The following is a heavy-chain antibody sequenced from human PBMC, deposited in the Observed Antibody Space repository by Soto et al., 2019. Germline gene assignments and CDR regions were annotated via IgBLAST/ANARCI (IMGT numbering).Heavy chain of an antibody. CDR1: GGSISSYY. V-gene: IGHV4-59*01. Sequence: KASETLSLTCTVSGGSISSYYWSWIRQPPGKGLQWIGYIYYNGNTNYNPSLKSRVTISLGTSKGQFSLRLSSVTAADTAVYYCARSGDPFYYAMDVWGPGTTVTVSS. CDR3: ARSGDPFYYAMDV. J-gene: IGHJ6*02. CDR2: IYYNGNT. D-gene: IGHD1-26*01.